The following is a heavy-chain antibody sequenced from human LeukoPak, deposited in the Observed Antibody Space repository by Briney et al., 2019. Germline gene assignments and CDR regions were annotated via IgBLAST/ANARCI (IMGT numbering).Heavy chain of an antibody. J-gene: IGHJ5*02. CDR1: GGSVSSGSYY. D-gene: IGHD2-15*01. CDR2: IYYSGST. Sequence: SETLSLTCTVSGGSVSSGSYYWSWIRQPPGKGLEWIGYIYYSGSTNYNPSLKSRVTISVDTSKNQFSLKLCSVTAADTAVYYCARGNYCSGGSCYWFDPWGQGTLVTVSS. V-gene: IGHV4-61*01. CDR3: ARGNYCSGGSCYWFDP.